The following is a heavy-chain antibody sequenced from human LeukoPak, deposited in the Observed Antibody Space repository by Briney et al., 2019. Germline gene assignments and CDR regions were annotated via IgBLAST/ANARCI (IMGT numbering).Heavy chain of an antibody. Sequence: GESLKISCKGSGYSFTSYWIGWVRQMPGKGLEWMGIIYPGDSDTRYSPSFQGQVTISADKSISTAYLQWSSLKASDTAMYYCARRASYCSGGSCWFDPWGQGTLVTVSS. CDR2: IYPGDSDT. J-gene: IGHJ5*02. CDR3: ARRASYCSGGSCWFDP. V-gene: IGHV5-51*01. CDR1: GYSFTSYW. D-gene: IGHD2-15*01.